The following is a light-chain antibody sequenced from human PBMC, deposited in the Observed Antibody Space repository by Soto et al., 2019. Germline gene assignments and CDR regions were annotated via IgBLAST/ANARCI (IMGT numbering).Light chain of an antibody. J-gene: IGKJ1*01. CDR2: DAS. V-gene: IGKV1-5*01. CDR1: QSINGY. Sequence: DIQMTQSPSTLSASVGDRVTITCRARQSINGYLAWYQQKAGKAPKLLIYDASNLESGVPSRFSGSGSGTEFTLTITGLQPDDFATYYCQQSNSYPRTFGLGTRVEIK. CDR3: QQSNSYPRT.